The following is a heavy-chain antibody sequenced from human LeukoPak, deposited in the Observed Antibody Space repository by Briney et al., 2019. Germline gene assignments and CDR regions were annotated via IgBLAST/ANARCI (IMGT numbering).Heavy chain of an antibody. V-gene: IGHV3-30*04. J-gene: IGHJ4*02. D-gene: IGHD6-19*01. CDR2: ISYDGSNK. Sequence: GGSLRLSCAASGFTFSSYAMHWVRQAPGKGLEWVAVISYDGSNKYYADSVKGRFTISRDNSKNTLYLQMNSLRAEDTAVYYCAAGIGMSGTRNYWGQGTLVTVS. CDR3: AAGIGMSGTRNY. CDR1: GFTFSSYA.